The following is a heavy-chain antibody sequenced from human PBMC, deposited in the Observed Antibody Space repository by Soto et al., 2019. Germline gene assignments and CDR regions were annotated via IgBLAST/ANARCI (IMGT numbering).Heavy chain of an antibody. D-gene: IGHD6-19*01. CDR2: INHSGST. J-gene: IGHJ6*02. Sequence: SETLSLTCAVYGGSFSGYYWSWIRQPPGKGLEWIGEINHSGSTNYNPSLKSRVTISVDTSKNQFSLKLSPVTAADTAVYYCASAGSYSSGWYGRDYYYGVDVWGQGTTVTVSS. CDR3: ASAGSYSSGWYGRDYYYGVDV. V-gene: IGHV4-34*01. CDR1: GGSFSGYY.